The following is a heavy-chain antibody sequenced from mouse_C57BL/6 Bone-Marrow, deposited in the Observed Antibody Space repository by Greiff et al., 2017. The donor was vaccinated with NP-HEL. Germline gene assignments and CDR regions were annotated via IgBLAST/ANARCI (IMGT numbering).Heavy chain of an antibody. V-gene: IGHV3-6*01. CDR2: ISYDGSN. Sequence: DVQLVESGPGLVKPSQSLSLTCPVTGYSITSGYYWNWIRQFPGNKLEWMGYISYDGSNNYNPSLKNRISITRDTSKNQFFLKLNSVTTEDTATYYCARGDYWGQGTTLTVSS. J-gene: IGHJ2*01. CDR3: ARGDY. CDR1: GYSITSGYY.